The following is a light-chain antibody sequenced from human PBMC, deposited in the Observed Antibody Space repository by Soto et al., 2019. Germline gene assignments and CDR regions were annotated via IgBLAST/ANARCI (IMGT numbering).Light chain of an antibody. CDR3: SSYTSSSTIVV. J-gene: IGLJ2*01. Sequence: QSALTQPASVSVSPGQSITISCTGTSSDVGGYNYVSWYQQHPGKAPKLMIYDVSNRPSGVSNRFSGSKSGNTASLTISGLQAEDEADYYCSSYTSSSTIVVFGGGTKLTVL. V-gene: IGLV2-14*01. CDR2: DVS. CDR1: SSDVGGYNY.